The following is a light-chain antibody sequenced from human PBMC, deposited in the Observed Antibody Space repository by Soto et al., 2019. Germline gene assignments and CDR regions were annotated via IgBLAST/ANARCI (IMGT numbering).Light chain of an antibody. J-gene: IGKJ4*01. CDR3: QQYGSSPLT. CDR2: GAS. V-gene: IGKV3-20*01. Sequence: EIVLTQSPGTLSLSPGERATLSCRASQSASSSYLAWYQQKPGQAPRLLIYGASSRATGIQDKFSGSGSGTDFTLTISRLEPEDFAVYYCQQYGSSPLTFGGGTKVEIK. CDR1: QSASSSY.